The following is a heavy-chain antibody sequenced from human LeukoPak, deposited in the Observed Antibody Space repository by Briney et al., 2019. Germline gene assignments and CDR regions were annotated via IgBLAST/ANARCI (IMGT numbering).Heavy chain of an antibody. CDR2: ISYDGSNK. Sequence: GGSLRLSCAASGFTFSSYAMHWVRQAPGKGLEWVAVISYDGSNKYYADSVKGRFTISRDNSKNTLYLQVNSLRVEDTAVYYCARDLHCSGGTCYSYSSHRNWFDPWGQRTLVTVSS. CDR1: GFTFSSYA. V-gene: IGHV3-30*04. D-gene: IGHD2-15*01. CDR3: ARDLHCSGGTCYSYSSHRNWFDP. J-gene: IGHJ5*02.